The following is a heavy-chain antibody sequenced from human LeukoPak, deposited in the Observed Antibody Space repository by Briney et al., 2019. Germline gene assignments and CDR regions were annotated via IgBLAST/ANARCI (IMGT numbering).Heavy chain of an antibody. J-gene: IGHJ4*02. CDR2: ISCHGSNK. CDR1: GFTFSSYG. D-gene: IGHD3-10*01. CDR3: ARGYYYGSGSYSFVGI. Sequence: GGSLRLSCAASGFTFSSYGMHWVRQAPGKGLEWVALISCHGSNKYYADSVKGRFTISRDNSKNTLYLQMNSLRAEDTAVYYCARGYYYGSGSYSFVGIWGQGTLVTVSS. V-gene: IGHV3-30*03.